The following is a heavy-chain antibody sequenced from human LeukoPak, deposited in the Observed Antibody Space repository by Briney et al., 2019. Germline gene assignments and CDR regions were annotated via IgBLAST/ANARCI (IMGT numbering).Heavy chain of an antibody. Sequence: SETLSLTCALYGGSFSGFYWRWIRQPPGKGLEWIGEINHSGSTNYNPSLKSRVTISVDTSKNQFSLKLSSVTAADTAVCYCERGRRGVVPAALFVYWGQGTLVTVSS. CDR1: GGSFSGFY. CDR3: ERGRRGVVPAALFVY. D-gene: IGHD2-2*01. J-gene: IGHJ4*02. CDR2: INHSGST. V-gene: IGHV4-34*01.